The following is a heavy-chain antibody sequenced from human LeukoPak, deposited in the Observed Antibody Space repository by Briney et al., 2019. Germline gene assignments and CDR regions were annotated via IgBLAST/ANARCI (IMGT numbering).Heavy chain of an antibody. D-gene: IGHD3-10*01. CDR2: IYYSGST. J-gene: IGHJ6*02. Sequence: SETLSLTCTLSGGSISTYYWTWIRQPPGKGLEWIGYIYYSGSTKYNPSLQGRVTISLDTSQDLFSLKLRSVTAADTAVYYCARQNYYYGSGSYLDRLDVWGQGTTVTVSS. CDR1: GGSISTYY. V-gene: IGHV4-59*08. CDR3: ARQNYYYGSGSYLDRLDV.